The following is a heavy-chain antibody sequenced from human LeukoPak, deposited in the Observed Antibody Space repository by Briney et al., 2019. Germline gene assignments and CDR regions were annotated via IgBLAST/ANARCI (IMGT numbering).Heavy chain of an antibody. CDR1: GYTFTGYY. CDR2: INPNSGGT. Sequence: ASVKVSCKASGYTFTGYYMHWVRQAPGQGLEWMGWINPNSGGTNYAQKFQGRVTMTRDTSISTAYIELSRLRSDDTAVYYCARDGLYCSSTSCYALLFDYWGQGTLVTVSS. J-gene: IGHJ4*02. D-gene: IGHD2-2*01. V-gene: IGHV1-2*02. CDR3: ARDGLYCSSTSCYALLFDY.